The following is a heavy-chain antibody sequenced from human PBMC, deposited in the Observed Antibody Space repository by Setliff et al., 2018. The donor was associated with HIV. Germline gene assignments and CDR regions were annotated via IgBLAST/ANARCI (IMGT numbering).Heavy chain of an antibody. CDR2: INPSGGST. CDR3: ARDLSISNLYYDTLTDPGVY. V-gene: IGHV1-46*01. Sequence: AASVKVSCKASGYTFTSYHMYWVRQAPGQGLEWMGAINPSGGSTRYAQKFQGRVTMTRDTSTSTVYMELSSLRSEDTAVYYCARDLSISNLYYDTLTDPGVYWGQGTLVTVSS. D-gene: IGHD3-9*01. J-gene: IGHJ4*02. CDR1: GYTFTSYH.